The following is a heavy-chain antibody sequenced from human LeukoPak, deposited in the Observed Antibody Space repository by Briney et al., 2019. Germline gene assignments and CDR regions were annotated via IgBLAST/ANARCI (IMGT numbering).Heavy chain of an antibody. J-gene: IGHJ4*02. CDR3: ARGLNDSWTGENY. Sequence: PSETLSLTCAVYGGSFSGYYWSWIRQPPGKGLEWIGEINHSGSTNYNPSLKSRVTISLDTSKSQFSLKVGYVTAADTAVYYCARGLNDSWTGENYWGQGTLVTVSS. CDR1: GGSFSGYY. D-gene: IGHD3-3*01. V-gene: IGHV4-34*01. CDR2: INHSGST.